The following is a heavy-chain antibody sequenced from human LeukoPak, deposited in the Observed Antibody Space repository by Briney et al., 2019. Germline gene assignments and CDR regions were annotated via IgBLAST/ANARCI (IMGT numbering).Heavy chain of an antibody. CDR3: ASPPTPYCSGGSCYPRD. CDR1: GGSISSSTSHY. Sequence: PSETLSLTSTVSGGSISSSTSHYWGWIRQPPGKGLEWIGGIYYSGSTYYNPSLKSRVTISVDTSKNQFSLKLSSVTAADTAVYYCASPPTPYCSGGSCYPRDWGQGTLVTVSS. V-gene: IGHV4-39*01. J-gene: IGHJ4*02. D-gene: IGHD2-15*01. CDR2: IYYSGST.